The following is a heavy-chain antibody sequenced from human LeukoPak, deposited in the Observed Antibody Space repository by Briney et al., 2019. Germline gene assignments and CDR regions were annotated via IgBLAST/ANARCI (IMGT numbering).Heavy chain of an antibody. CDR2: IYPGDSDT. D-gene: IGHD4-17*01. Sequence: LGESLKISCKGSGYSFISYWIGWVRQMPGKGLEWMGIIYPGDSDTRYSPSFQGQVTILADKSINTAYLQWSSLKASDTAIYYCVRQTGGTVITIIDYWGQGTLVTVPS. V-gene: IGHV5-51*01. CDR3: VRQTGGTVITIIDY. CDR1: GYSFISYW. J-gene: IGHJ4*02.